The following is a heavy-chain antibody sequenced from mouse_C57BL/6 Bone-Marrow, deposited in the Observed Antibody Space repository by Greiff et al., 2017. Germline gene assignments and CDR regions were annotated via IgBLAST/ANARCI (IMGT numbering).Heavy chain of an antibody. V-gene: IGHV1-82*01. CDR1: GYAFSSSW. D-gene: IGHD2-4*01. J-gene: IGHJ4*01. CDR2: IYPGDGDT. CDR3: APYDYDNYAMDY. Sequence: QVQLQQSGPELVKPGASVKISCKASGYAFSSSWMNWVKQRPGKGLEWIGRIYPGDGDTNYNGKFKGKATLTADKSSSTAYMQLSSLTSEDSAVYFCAPYDYDNYAMDYWGQGTSVTVSS.